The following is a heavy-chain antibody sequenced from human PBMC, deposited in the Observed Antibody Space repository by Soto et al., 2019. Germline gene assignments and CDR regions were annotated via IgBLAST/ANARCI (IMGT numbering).Heavy chain of an antibody. CDR1: GGSISSSSYY. J-gene: IGHJ5*02. Sequence: PSETLSLTCTVSGGSISSSSYYWGWIRQPPGKGLEWIGSIYYSGSTYYNPSLKSRVTISLDTSKNQFSLKVTSMTAADTAVYFCARARGGDSGDYASLFDRWGQGNLVTVSS. CDR2: IYYSGST. D-gene: IGHD4-17*01. V-gene: IGHV4-39*07. CDR3: ARARGGDSGDYASLFDR.